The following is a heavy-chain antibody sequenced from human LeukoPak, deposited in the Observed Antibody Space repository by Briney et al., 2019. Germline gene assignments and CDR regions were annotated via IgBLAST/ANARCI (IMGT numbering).Heavy chain of an antibody. Sequence: PSETLSLTCTVSGGSISSYYWSWIRQPPGKGLEWIGYIYYSGSTNYNPSLKSRVTISVDTSKNQFSLKLSSVTAVDTAVYYCARHSTSGGADYDFWSGYSSDAFDIWGQGTMVTVSS. D-gene: IGHD3-3*01. V-gene: IGHV4-59*08. CDR1: GGSISSYY. CDR3: ARHSTSGGADYDFWSGYSSDAFDI. J-gene: IGHJ3*02. CDR2: IYYSGST.